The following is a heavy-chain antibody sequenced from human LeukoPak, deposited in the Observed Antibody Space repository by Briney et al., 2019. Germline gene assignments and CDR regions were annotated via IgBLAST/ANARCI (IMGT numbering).Heavy chain of an antibody. CDR1: GFTFSNYA. CDR3: ARRFWYAFDI. Sequence: PGGSLRLSCLASGFTFSNYAMSWIRQAPGKGLEWVSYISSSSSYTNYADSVKGRFTISRDNAKNSLYLQMTSLRAEDTAVYYCARRFWYAFDIWGQGTMVTVSS. J-gene: IGHJ3*02. CDR2: ISSSSSYT. V-gene: IGHV3-11*03. D-gene: IGHD3-3*01.